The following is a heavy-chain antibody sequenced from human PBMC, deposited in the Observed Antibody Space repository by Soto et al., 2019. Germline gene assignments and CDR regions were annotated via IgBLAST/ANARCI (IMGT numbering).Heavy chain of an antibody. Sequence: QVQLVQSGAEVKKPGASVKVSCKASGYTFTNYGISWVRQAPGQGLEGMGWISAYNGNTDYAQKLQGRVTMTTDTSTSTAYMEVRSLRSDDTAVYYCARDVVVVITATRPRNYYYGMDVWGQGTTVTVSS. CDR2: ISAYNGNT. J-gene: IGHJ6*02. CDR3: ARDVVVVITATRPRNYYYGMDV. V-gene: IGHV1-18*01. D-gene: IGHD2-15*01. CDR1: GYTFTNYG.